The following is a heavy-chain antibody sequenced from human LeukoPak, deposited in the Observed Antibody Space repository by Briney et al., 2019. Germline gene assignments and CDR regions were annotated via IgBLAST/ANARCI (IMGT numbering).Heavy chain of an antibody. D-gene: IGHD5-12*01. CDR1: GGSFSGYY. CDR3: ARGWLRSYNWFDP. CDR2: INHSGST. J-gene: IGHJ5*02. Sequence: SETLSLTCAVYGGSFSGYYWSWIRQPPGKGPEWIGEINHSGSTNYNPSLKSRVTISVDTSKNQFSLKLSSVTAADTAVYYCARGWLRSYNWFDPWGQGTLVTVSS. V-gene: IGHV4-34*01.